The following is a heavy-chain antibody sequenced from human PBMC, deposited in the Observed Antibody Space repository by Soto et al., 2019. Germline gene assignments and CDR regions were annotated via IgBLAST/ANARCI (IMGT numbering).Heavy chain of an antibody. V-gene: IGHV3-23*01. D-gene: IGHD6-19*01. Sequence: EVQLLESGGGSGQPGGSLRLSCATSGFTFSSYAMNWVRQAPGKGLEWFSAISGSGGSTNYADSVEGRFTISRDNSKNTLYLQMSSLRAEDTAVYYCARAGGIAVPGSHLDYWGQGTLVTVSS. CDR2: ISGSGGST. CDR1: GFTFSSYA. CDR3: ARAGGIAVPGSHLDY. J-gene: IGHJ4*02.